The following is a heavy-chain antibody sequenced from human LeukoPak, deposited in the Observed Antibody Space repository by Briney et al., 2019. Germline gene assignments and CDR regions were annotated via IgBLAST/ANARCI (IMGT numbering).Heavy chain of an antibody. CDR3: ARYYGGNYFFDF. Sequence: PSETLSLTCTVSGGSISSGGYYWNWIRQHPGKGLEWIGYIYYSGSTYYNPSLKSRVTISIDTSNNQFSLKLTSVTAADTVVYYCARYYGGNYFFDFWGQGTLVTVSS. D-gene: IGHD4-23*01. J-gene: IGHJ4*02. CDR1: GGSISSGGYY. V-gene: IGHV4-31*03. CDR2: IYYSGST.